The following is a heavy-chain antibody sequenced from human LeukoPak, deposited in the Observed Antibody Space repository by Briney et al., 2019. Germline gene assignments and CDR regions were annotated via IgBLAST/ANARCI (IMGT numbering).Heavy chain of an antibody. CDR1: GFTFSTYT. CDR2: ITISSRYI. Sequence: GGSLRLSCAASGFTFSTYTMNWVRQAPGKGLEWVSSITISSRYIYYAHSVKGRFTISRDNAKNSLFLHMKSLRAEDTAVYYCAREDASGSYYRSLDYWGQGTLVTVSS. CDR3: AREDASGSYYRSLDY. J-gene: IGHJ4*02. V-gene: IGHV3-21*01. D-gene: IGHD3-10*01.